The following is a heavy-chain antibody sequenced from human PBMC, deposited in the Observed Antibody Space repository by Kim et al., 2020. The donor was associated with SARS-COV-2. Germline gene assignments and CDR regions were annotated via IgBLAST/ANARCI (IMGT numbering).Heavy chain of an antibody. V-gene: IGHV1-2*02. Sequence: ASVKVSCKASGYTFTGYYMHWVRQAPGQGLEWMGWINPNSGGTNYAQKFQGRVTMTRDTSISTAYMELSRLRSDDTAVYYCARVSGHYYYYYGMDVWGQGTTVTVSS. CDR1: GYTFTGYY. CDR2: INPNSGGT. J-gene: IGHJ6*02. D-gene: IGHD3-10*01. CDR3: ARVSGHYYYYYGMDV.